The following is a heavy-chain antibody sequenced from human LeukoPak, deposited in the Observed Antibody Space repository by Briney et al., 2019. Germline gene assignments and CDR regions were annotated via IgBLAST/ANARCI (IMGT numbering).Heavy chain of an antibody. Sequence: GGSLRLSCAASGFTFSSYAMSWVRQAPGKGLEWVSAISGSGGSPYYADSVKGRFTISRDNSKNTLYLQMNSLRAEDTAVYYCAKVTTTVTTLYCYYYGMDVWGQGTTVTVSS. D-gene: IGHD4-11*01. V-gene: IGHV3-23*01. CDR3: AKVTTTVTTLYCYYYGMDV. CDR1: GFTFSSYA. J-gene: IGHJ6*02. CDR2: ISGSGGSP.